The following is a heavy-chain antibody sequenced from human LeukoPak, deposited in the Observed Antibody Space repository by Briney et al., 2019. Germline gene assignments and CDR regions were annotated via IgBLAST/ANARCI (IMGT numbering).Heavy chain of an antibody. CDR2: ISGSGGST. CDR3: AKDQGRGTMVRGVTYYFDY. D-gene: IGHD3-10*01. Sequence: SGGSLRPSCAASGFTFSSYGMSWVRQAPGKGLEWVSAISGSGGSTYYADSVKGRFTISRDNSKNTLYLQMNSLRAEDTAVYYCAKDQGRGTMVRGVTYYFDYWGQGTLVTVSS. CDR1: GFTFSSYG. V-gene: IGHV3-23*01. J-gene: IGHJ4*02.